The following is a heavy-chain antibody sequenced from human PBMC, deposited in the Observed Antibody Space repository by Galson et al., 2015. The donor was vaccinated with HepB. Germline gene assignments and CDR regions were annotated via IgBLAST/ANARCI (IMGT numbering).Heavy chain of an antibody. V-gene: IGHV3-33*01. D-gene: IGHD3-16*01. CDR3: ARGSFVPDSDYYYYMDV. CDR1: GFTFSSYG. CDR2: IWYDGSNK. J-gene: IGHJ6*03. Sequence: SLRLSCAASGFTFSSYGMHWVRQAPGKGLEWVAVIWYDGSNKYYADSVKGRFTISRDNSKNTLYLQMNSLRAEDTAVYCCARGSFVPDSDYYYYMDVWGKGTTVTVSS.